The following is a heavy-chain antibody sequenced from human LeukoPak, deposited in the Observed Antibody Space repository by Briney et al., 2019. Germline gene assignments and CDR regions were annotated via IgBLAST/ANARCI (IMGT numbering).Heavy chain of an antibody. CDR3: ATYYYDSSGYRIDAFDI. CDR2: ISGSGGST. V-gene: IGHV3-23*01. J-gene: IGHJ3*02. CDR1: GFTFSSYA. D-gene: IGHD3-22*01. Sequence: GGSLRLSCAASGFTFSSYAMSWVRQAPGKGLEWVSAISGSGGSTYYADSVKGRFTISRDNSKNTLYLRMNSLRAEDTAVYYCATYYYDSSGYRIDAFDIWGQGTMVTVSS.